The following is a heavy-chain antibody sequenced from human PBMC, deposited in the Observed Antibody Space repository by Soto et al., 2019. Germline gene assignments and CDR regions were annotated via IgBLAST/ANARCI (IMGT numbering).Heavy chain of an antibody. J-gene: IGHJ5*02. D-gene: IGHD3-16*01. CDR3: VGDSSYGFHWVRHFDH. CDR1: WFNFNYYA. CDR2: ISATSGKI. V-gene: IGHV3-21*05. Sequence: GSLRRSCASSWFNFNYYAMNCVRQAPGKGLEWVSYISATSGKIDYADSVKGRFTISRDNARSSMYLQMKSLRDEDTAVYHRVGDSSYGFHWVRHFDHWGRGTLVTDS.